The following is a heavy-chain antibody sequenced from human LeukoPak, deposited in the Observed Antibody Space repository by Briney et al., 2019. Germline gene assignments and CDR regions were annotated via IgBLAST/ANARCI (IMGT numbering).Heavy chain of an antibody. J-gene: IGHJ6*02. CDR2: IWYDGSNK. CDR1: GFTFSSYD. CDR3: ARYPGIGSRYCSSTSCHYYGMDV. Sequence: PGRSLRLSCAASGFTFSSYDMHWVRQAPGKGLEWVAVIWYDGSNKYYADSVKGRFTISRDNSKNTLYLQMNSLRAEDTAVYYCARYPGIGSRYCSSTSCHYYGMDVWGQGTTVTVSS. D-gene: IGHD2-2*01. V-gene: IGHV3-33*08.